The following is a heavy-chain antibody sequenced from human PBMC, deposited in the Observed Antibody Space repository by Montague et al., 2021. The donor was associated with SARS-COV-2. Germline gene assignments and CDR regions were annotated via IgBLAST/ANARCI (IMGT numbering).Heavy chain of an antibody. D-gene: IGHD3-16*02. CDR2: IYYSVGT. CDR3: ARTSLASASCRFDH. Sequence: SETLSLTCTVSGDSINSSYWSWIRQPPWKRLAWIGYIYYSVGTDYNPSLKSRVTISIDTSKNQFSLNLTSVTAADTGVYYCARTSLASASCRFDHWGQGTLVTVSS. V-gene: IGHV4-59*01. CDR1: GDSINSSY. J-gene: IGHJ5*02.